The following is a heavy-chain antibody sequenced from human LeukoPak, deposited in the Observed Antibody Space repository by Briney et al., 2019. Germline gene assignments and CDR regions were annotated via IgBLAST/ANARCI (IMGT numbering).Heavy chain of an antibody. CDR2: IYYSGST. D-gene: IGHD3-10*01. CDR3: ARDTWFGAGRTFDY. J-gene: IGHJ4*02. V-gene: IGHV4-39*07. Sequence: SETLSLTCTVSGGSISSSSYYWDWIRQPPGKGLEWIGSIYYSGSTYYNPSLKSRVTISVDTSKNQFSLKLSSVTAADTAVYYCARDTWFGAGRTFDYWGQGTLVTVSS. CDR1: GGSISSSSYY.